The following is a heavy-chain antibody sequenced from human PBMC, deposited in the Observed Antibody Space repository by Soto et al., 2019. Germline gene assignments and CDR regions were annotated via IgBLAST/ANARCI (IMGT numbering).Heavy chain of an antibody. CDR1: GYTFTGYY. Sequence: QVQLVQSGAEVKKPGASVKVSCKASGYTFTGYYMYWVRQAPGQGLEWMGWINPNSGGTNYAQKFQGRVTLTRDTSISTAYMELGRLRSDDTAVYYCARDYVFWSGYDDAFDIWGQGTMVTVTS. CDR3: ARDYVFWSGYDDAFDI. CDR2: INPNSGGT. J-gene: IGHJ3*02. D-gene: IGHD3-3*01. V-gene: IGHV1-2*02.